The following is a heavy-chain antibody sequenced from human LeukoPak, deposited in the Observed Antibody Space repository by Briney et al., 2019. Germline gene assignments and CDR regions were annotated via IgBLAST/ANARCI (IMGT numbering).Heavy chain of an antibody. V-gene: IGHV3-15*01. CDR3: TTSTPYCSSTSCYTRAEGFEEVAEDYYYYYMDV. CDR1: GFTFSNAW. J-gene: IGHJ6*03. CDR2: IKSKTDGGTT. Sequence: PGGSLRLSCAASGFTFSNAWMSWVRQAPGKGLEWVGRIKSKTDGGTTDYAAPVKGRFTISRDDSKNTLYLQMNSLKTEDTAVYYCTTSTPYCSSTSCYTRAEGFEEVAEDYYYYYMDVWGKGTTVTVSS. D-gene: IGHD2-2*02.